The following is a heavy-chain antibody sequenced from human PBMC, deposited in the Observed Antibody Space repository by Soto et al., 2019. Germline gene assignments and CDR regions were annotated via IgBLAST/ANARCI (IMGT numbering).Heavy chain of an antibody. CDR1: GFTFSSYG. D-gene: IGHD6-19*01. V-gene: IGHV3-33*01. Sequence: GESLKISCAASGFTFSSYGMHWVRQAPGKGLEWVAVIWYDGSNKYYADSVKGRFTISRDNSKNTLYLQMNSLRAEDTAVYYCAREHSSGFLMDVWGQGTTVTVSS. CDR2: IWYDGSNK. J-gene: IGHJ6*02. CDR3: AREHSSGFLMDV.